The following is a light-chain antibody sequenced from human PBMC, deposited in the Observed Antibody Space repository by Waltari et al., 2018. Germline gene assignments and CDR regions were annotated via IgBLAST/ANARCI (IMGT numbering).Light chain of an antibody. CDR1: QTISTF. V-gene: IGKV1-39*01. CDR2: GAT. CDR3: QQTYRTPPYT. J-gene: IGKJ2*01. Sequence: DIQMTQSPSSLSASVGDGVTITCRASQTISTFLNWYQHQPGKAPTLLIYGATILQSGVPSRFSGSGFGTDFTLTITNVQPEDFATYYCQQTYRTPPYTFGQGTKLEIK.